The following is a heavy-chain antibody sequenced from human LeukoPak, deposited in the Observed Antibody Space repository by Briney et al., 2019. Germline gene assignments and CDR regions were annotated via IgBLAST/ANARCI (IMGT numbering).Heavy chain of an antibody. CDR3: ARDRYDFWSGSPSPA. CDR1: GFTFSDYY. D-gene: IGHD3-3*01. CDR2: ISSSGSTI. V-gene: IGHV3-11*04. Sequence: GGSLRLSCAASGFTFSDYYMSWIRQAPGRGLELVSYISSSGSTIYYADSVKGRFTISRDNAKKPLSLQINSLIAEDTAVYYCARDRYDFWSGSPSPAWGQGTLVTVSS. J-gene: IGHJ5*02.